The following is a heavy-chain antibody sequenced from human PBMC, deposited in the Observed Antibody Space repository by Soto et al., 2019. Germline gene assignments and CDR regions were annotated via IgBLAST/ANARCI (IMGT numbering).Heavy chain of an antibody. J-gene: IGHJ6*02. CDR1: GFTFNSYS. Sequence: EVPLVESGGGLVKPGGSLRLSCAASGFTFNSYSMNWVRQAPGKGLEWVSSISSRSSYIYYADSVKGRFTISRDNAKNSLYLQMNSLRAEDTAVYYCAGDRDYDYGMDVWGQGTTVTVAS. CDR3: AGDRDYDYGMDV. CDR2: ISSRSSYI. V-gene: IGHV3-21*01.